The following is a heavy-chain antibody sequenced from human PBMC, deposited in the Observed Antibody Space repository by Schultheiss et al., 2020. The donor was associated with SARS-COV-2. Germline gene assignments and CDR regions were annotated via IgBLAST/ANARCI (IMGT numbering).Heavy chain of an antibody. J-gene: IGHJ4*02. Sequence: SQTLSLTCTVSGGSISSYYWSWIRQPPGKGLEWIGYIYYSGSTNYNPSLKSRVTISVDTSKNQFSLKLSSVTAADTAVYYCARYGYSYGSDYCGQGTLVTVSS. CDR1: GGSISSYY. CDR3: ARYGYSYGSDY. V-gene: IGHV4-59*01. CDR2: IYYSGST. D-gene: IGHD5-18*01.